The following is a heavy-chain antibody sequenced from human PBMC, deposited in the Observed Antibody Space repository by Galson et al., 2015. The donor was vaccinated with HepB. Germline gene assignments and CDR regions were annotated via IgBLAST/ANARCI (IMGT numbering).Heavy chain of an antibody. J-gene: IGHJ5*02. D-gene: IGHD4-17*01. CDR2: IYWDDDK. CDR1: GFSLSTSGVG. V-gene: IGHV2-5*02. Sequence: PALVKPTQTLTLTCTFSGFSLSTSGVGVGWIRQPPGKALEWLALIYWDDDKRYSPSLESRLTITKDTSKNQVVLTMTNMDPVGTATYYCAHSRGRTVTIWAYNWFDPWGQGTLVTVSS. CDR3: AHSRGRTVTIWAYNWFDP.